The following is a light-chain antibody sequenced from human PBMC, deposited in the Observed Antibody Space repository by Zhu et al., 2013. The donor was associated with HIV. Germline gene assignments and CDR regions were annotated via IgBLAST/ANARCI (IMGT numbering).Light chain of an antibody. V-gene: IGKV3D-20*01. CDR1: QSVSSRY. CDR3: QQHGSSPPYS. Sequence: EIVLTQSPDTLSLTAGERATFSCRASQSVSSRYVAWYQQKPGLAPTLLIYATSSRATGVPDRFSGNGSGTDFTLTISRLEPEDFAVYYCQQHGSSPPYSFGQGTKLEIK. J-gene: IGKJ2*03. CDR2: ATS.